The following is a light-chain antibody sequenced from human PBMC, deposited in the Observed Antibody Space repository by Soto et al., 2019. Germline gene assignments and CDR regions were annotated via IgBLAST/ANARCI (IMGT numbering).Light chain of an antibody. Sequence: EIVMTQSPATLSVSPGERATLSCRASQSVSSSYSAWYQQKPGQAPRLLIYGASSRATGIPDRFSGSGSGTDFTLTISRLEPEDFVVYYCQQYDISRRAPTFLGGTKVDIK. CDR3: QQYDISRRAPT. CDR1: QSVSSSY. CDR2: GAS. V-gene: IGKV3-20*01. J-gene: IGKJ4*01.